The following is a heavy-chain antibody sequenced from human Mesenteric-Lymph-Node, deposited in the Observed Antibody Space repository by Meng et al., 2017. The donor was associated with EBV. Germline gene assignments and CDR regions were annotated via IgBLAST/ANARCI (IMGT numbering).Heavy chain of an antibody. D-gene: IGHD3-10*01. J-gene: IGHJ2*01. V-gene: IGHV6-1*01. CDR3: ARGATSVFDL. CDR2: TYYRSKWYN. Sequence: QVQLQQSGPGLVKPSXXLSLTCVISGDSVSSSSAAWTWIRQSPSRGLEWLGRTYYRSKWYNDYAVFVKSRITINPDTSKNQFSLQLNSVTPEDTAVYYCARGATSVFDLWGRGTLGTVSS. CDR1: GDSVSSSSAA.